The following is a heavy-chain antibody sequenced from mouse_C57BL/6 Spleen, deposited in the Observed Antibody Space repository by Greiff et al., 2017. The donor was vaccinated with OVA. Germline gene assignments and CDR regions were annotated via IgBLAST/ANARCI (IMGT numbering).Heavy chain of an antibody. CDR3: ARGPYYSDLYFDV. Sequence: VQLQQPGAELVKPGASVKMSCKASGYTFTSYWITWVKQRPGQGLEWIGDIYPGSGSTNYNEKFKSKATLTVDTSSSTAYMQLSSLTSEDSAVYYGARGPYYSDLYFDVWGTGTTVTVSS. CDR2: IYPGSGST. D-gene: IGHD2-10*01. CDR1: GYTFTSYW. J-gene: IGHJ1*03. V-gene: IGHV1-55*01.